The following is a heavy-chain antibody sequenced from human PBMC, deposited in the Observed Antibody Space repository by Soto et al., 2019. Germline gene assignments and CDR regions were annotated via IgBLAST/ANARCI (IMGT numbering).Heavy chain of an antibody. CDR1: GGSVSNSNYY. CDR3: VSQRTSVLTQAYFDY. D-gene: IGHD2-8*01. V-gene: IGHV4-39*01. Sequence: SETLSLTCTVSGGSVSNSNYYWGWIRQSPGKGLGWIGSVYYRGRSYSKSSVKSRVTISVDTSKNQFSLNLNSVTASDTAVYFCVSQRTSVLTQAYFDYWGPGALVTVSS. CDR2: VYYRGRS. J-gene: IGHJ4*02.